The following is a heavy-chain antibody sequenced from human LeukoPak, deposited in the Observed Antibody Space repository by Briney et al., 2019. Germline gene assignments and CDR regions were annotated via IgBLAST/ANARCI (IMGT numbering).Heavy chain of an antibody. Sequence: GGSLRLSCAASGFTFSSYAMSWVRQAPGKGLEWVSAISGSGGSTYYADSVKGRFTISRDNSKNTLYLQMNSLRAEDTAVYYCAKENYDFWSAYYTPSGMDVWGQGTTVTVSS. CDR3: AKENYDFWSAYYTPSGMDV. CDR2: ISGSGGST. CDR1: GFTFSSYA. J-gene: IGHJ6*02. V-gene: IGHV3-23*01. D-gene: IGHD3-3*01.